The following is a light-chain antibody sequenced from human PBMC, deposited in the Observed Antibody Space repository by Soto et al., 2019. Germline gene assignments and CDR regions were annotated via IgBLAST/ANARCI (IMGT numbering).Light chain of an antibody. CDR1: RSDVGGYNL. J-gene: IGLJ1*01. CDR2: EVS. CDR3: CSYAGSVDHYV. Sequence: QSVLAQAASVSGSPGQSITISCTGTRSDVGGYNLVSWYQHHPRKAPKLVIYEVSERPSGVSYRFSGSKSGNTASLTISGLQAGDEADYYCCSYAGSVDHYVFGTGTKVTVL. V-gene: IGLV2-23*02.